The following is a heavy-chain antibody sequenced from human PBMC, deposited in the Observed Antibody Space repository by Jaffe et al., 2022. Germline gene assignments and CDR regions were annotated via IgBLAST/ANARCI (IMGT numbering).Heavy chain of an antibody. V-gene: IGHV1-69*01. J-gene: IGHJ4*02. CDR1: GGTFSSYA. CDR2: IIPIFGTA. Sequence: QVQLVQSGAEVKKPGSSVKVSCKASGGTFSSYAISWVRQAPGQGLEWMGGIIPIFGTANYAQKFQGRVTITADESTSTAYMELSSLRSEDTAVYYCARESQYYDYIWGSYRYTGDYFDYWGQGTLVTVSS. CDR3: ARESQYYDYIWGSYRYTGDYFDY. D-gene: IGHD3-16*02.